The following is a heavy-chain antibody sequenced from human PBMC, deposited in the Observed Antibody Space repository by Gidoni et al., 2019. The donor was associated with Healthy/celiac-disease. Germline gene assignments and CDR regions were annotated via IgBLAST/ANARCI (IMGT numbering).Heavy chain of an antibody. CDR2: IKQDGSEK. V-gene: IGHV3-7*01. J-gene: IGHJ2*01. CDR3: ARDPGYSGYFDL. CDR1: GFTFSSYG. Sequence: EVQLVESGGGLVQPGGSLRLSCAASGFTFSSYGMSWVRQAPGKGLEWVANIKQDGSEKYYVDSVKGRFTISRDNAKNSLYLQMNSLRAEDTAVYYCARDPGYSGYFDLWGRGTLVTVSS. D-gene: IGHD6-13*01.